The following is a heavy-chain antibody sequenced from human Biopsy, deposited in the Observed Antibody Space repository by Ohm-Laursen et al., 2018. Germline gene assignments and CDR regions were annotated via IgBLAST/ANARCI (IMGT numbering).Heavy chain of an antibody. Sequence: SLRLSCAASGFTFSSHAMSWVRQAPGKGLEWVSVISGSGGSTHYADSVKGRFTISRDNAKNSLYLQMNSLRAEDTAVYYCTRLAYYYYYGMDVWGQGTTVTVSS. CDR1: GFTFSSHA. J-gene: IGHJ6*02. V-gene: IGHV3-23*01. CDR2: ISGSGGST. CDR3: TRLAYYYYYGMDV. D-gene: IGHD3-3*02.